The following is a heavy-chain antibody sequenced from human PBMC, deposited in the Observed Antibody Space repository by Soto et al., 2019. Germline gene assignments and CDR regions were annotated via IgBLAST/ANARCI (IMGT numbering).Heavy chain of an antibody. Sequence: QVQLVESGGGVVQPGRSLRLSCAASGFTFSSYGMHWVRQAPGKGLEWVAVIWYDGSNKYYADSVKGRFTISRDNSKNTLYLQMNSLRAEDTAVYYCARGMAAAGAKSDYWGQGTLVTVSS. CDR3: ARGMAAAGAKSDY. D-gene: IGHD6-13*01. J-gene: IGHJ4*02. V-gene: IGHV3-33*01. CDR2: IWYDGSNK. CDR1: GFTFSSYG.